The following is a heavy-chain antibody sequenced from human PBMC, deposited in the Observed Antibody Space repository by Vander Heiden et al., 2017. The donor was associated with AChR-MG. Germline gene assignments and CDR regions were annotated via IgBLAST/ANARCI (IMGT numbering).Heavy chain of an antibody. CDR2: INPSGGST. CDR1: GYTFTSYY. Sequence: QVQLVQSGAEVKKPGASVKVSCKASGYTFTSYYMHWVRQAPGQGLEWMGIINPSGGSTSYAQKFQGRVTMTRDTSTSTGYMELSSLRSEETAVYYCARVLGPSYYGSGSFDYWGQGTLVTVSS. V-gene: IGHV1-46*01. CDR3: ARVLGPSYYGSGSFDY. D-gene: IGHD3-10*01. J-gene: IGHJ4*02.